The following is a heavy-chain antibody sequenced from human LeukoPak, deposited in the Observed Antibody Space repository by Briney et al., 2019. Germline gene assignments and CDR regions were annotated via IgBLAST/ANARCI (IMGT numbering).Heavy chain of an antibody. Sequence: GGSLRLSCAASGFTVSSNYMSWVRQAPGKGLEWVSVIYSGGSTYCADSVKGRFTISRDNSKNTLYLQMNSLRAEDTAVYYCARDKGNTVTTNWYFDLWGRDTLVTVSS. V-gene: IGHV3-53*01. D-gene: IGHD4-17*01. CDR1: GFTVSSNY. CDR2: IYSGGST. J-gene: IGHJ2*01. CDR3: ARDKGNTVTTNWYFDL.